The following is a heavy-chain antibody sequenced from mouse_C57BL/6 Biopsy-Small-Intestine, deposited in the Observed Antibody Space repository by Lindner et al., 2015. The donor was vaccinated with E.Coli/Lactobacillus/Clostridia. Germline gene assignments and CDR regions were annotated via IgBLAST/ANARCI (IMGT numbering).Heavy chain of an antibody. J-gene: IGHJ3*01. CDR1: GFTFSDYG. Sequence: QLQEVWGGLVKPGGSLKLSCAASGFTFSDYGMHWVRQAPEKGLEWVAYISFGSSTIYYADTVKGRFTISRDNAKNTLFLQMTSLRSEDTAMYYCARGLGGSFAYWGQGTLVTVSA. V-gene: IGHV5-17*01. CDR3: ARGLGGSFAY. D-gene: IGHD4-1*01. CDR2: ISFGSSTI.